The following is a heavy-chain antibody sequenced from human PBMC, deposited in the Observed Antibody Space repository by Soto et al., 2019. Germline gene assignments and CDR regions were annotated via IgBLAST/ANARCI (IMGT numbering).Heavy chain of an antibody. CDR1: GFTFSSYG. CDR2: IWYDGSNK. V-gene: IGHV3-33*01. Sequence: ESGGGVVQPGRSLRLSCAASGFTFSSYGMHWVRQAPGKGLEWVAVIWYDGSNKYYADSVKGRFTISRDNSKNTLYLQMNSLRAEDTAVYYCAREGRQRYCSGGSCYSRAFDIWGQGTMVTVSS. J-gene: IGHJ3*02. CDR3: AREGRQRYCSGGSCYSRAFDI. D-gene: IGHD2-15*01.